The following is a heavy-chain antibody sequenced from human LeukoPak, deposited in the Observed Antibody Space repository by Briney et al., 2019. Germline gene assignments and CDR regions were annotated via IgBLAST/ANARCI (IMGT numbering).Heavy chain of an antibody. J-gene: IGHJ5*02. CDR1: GGTFSSYA. V-gene: IGHV3-23*01. Sequence: GASVKVSCKASGGTFSSYAMSWVRQAPGKGLEWVSAISGSGGSTYYADSVKGRFTISRDNSKNTLYLQMNSLRAEDTAVYYCAKDGYSSSWYWFDPWGQGTLVTVSS. D-gene: IGHD6-13*01. CDR2: ISGSGGST. CDR3: AKDGYSSSWYWFDP.